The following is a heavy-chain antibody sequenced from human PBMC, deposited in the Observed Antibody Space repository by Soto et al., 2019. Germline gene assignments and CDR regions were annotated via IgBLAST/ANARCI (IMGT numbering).Heavy chain of an antibody. J-gene: IGHJ4*02. Sequence: SETLSLTCAVYGGSFSGYYWSWIRQPPGKWLEWIGEINHSGSTNYNPSLKSRVTISVDTSKNQFSLKLSSVTAADTAVYYCARGNIGYCSGGSCPRNFDYWGQGXLVTVYS. CDR2: INHSGST. CDR1: GGSFSGYY. CDR3: ARGNIGYCSGGSCPRNFDY. D-gene: IGHD2-15*01. V-gene: IGHV4-34*01.